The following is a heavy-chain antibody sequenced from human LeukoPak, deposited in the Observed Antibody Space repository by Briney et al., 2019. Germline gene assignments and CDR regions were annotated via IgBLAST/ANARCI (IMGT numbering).Heavy chain of an antibody. D-gene: IGHD2-2*01. Sequence: PGGSLRLSCAASGFTFSSYGMHWVRQAPGKGLEWVAVIRYDGSNKYYADSVTGRFTTSRDNSKNTLYLQMNSLRAEDTAVYYCAREGCSSTSCLGYWGQGTLVTVSS. V-gene: IGHV3-33*01. CDR1: GFTFSSYG. J-gene: IGHJ4*02. CDR2: IRYDGSNK. CDR3: AREGCSSTSCLGY.